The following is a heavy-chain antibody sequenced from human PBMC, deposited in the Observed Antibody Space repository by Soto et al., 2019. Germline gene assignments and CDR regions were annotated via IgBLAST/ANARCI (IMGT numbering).Heavy chain of an antibody. J-gene: IGHJ4*02. CDR3: AKTNNDYYFDY. V-gene: IGHV3-23*01. D-gene: IGHD2-21*02. CDR2: ISGSASTI. Sequence: PGGSLRLSCAASGFTFSTYAMRWVRQAPGKGLEWVAAISGSASTIYYADSVKGRFTISRDNSRSTLYLRMNSLIAEDTARYYCAKTNNDYYFDYWGQGALVTVSS. CDR1: GFTFSTYA.